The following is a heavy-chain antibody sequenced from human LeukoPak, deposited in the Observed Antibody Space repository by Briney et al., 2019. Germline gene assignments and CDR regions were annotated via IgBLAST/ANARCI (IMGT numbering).Heavy chain of an antibody. J-gene: IGHJ4*02. CDR1: GYTFTSYN. V-gene: IGHV1-46*01. CDR3: ARKGVAARGFDY. Sequence: ASVEVSCKASGYTFTSYNMHWVRQAPGQGLEWMGIINPSGGSTSYAQKFQGRVTMTRDMSTSTVYMELSSLRSEDTAVYYCARKGVAARGFDYWGQGTLVTVSS. D-gene: IGHD6-6*01. CDR2: INPSGGST.